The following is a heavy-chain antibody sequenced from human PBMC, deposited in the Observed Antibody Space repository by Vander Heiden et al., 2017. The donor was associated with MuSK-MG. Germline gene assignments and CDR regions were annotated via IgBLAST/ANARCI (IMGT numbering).Heavy chain of an antibody. CDR1: GYSFTTYW. Sequence: EVQLVQTGAEVKKRGECLRICWKGSGYSFTTYWISWVRQMPGKGLEWMGRIYPSDSYTNYSPSFHCHVTISADKSSSTAYPQWSSLKASDTAMYYCATLPTAIVTVRYDYWGQGTLVTVSS. CDR2: IYPSDSYT. J-gene: IGHJ4*02. D-gene: IGHD5-18*01. CDR3: ATLPTAIVTVRYDY. V-gene: IGHV5-10-1*01.